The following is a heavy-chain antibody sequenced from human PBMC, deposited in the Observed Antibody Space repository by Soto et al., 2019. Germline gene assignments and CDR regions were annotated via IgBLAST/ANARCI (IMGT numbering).Heavy chain of an antibody. CDR2: MNGGNGDT. Sequence: GASVKVSGKASGYTCTGYAIHWVRQAPGQRGEGMGWMNGGNGDTKYSQEFQGRVTITRATSASTAYMELTSLASEDTAVYHCARGYCSSPSCQYYFDFWGQGTPVTVSS. V-gene: IGHV1-3*03. CDR3: ARGYCSSPSCQYYFDF. D-gene: IGHD2-2*01. J-gene: IGHJ4*02. CDR1: GYTCTGYA.